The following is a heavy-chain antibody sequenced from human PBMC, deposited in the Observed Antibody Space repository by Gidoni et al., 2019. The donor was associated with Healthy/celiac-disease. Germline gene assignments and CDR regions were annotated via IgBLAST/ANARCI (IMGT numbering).Heavy chain of an antibody. CDR3: ARPVGSGSYGTFDY. V-gene: IGHV4-38-2*01. J-gene: IGHJ4*02. CDR1: GCSISSGYY. D-gene: IGHD3-10*01. Sequence: QVQLQESGPGLVKPSETLSLACAVPGCSISSGYYWGWIRQPPGKGLEWIGSIYHSGSTYYNPSLKSRVTISVDTSKNQFSLKLSSVTAADTAVYYCARPVGSGSYGTFDYWGQGTLVTVSS. CDR2: IYHSGST.